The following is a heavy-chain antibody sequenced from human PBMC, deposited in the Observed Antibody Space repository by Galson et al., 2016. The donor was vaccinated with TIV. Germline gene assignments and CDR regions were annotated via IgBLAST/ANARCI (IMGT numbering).Heavy chain of an antibody. D-gene: IGHD6-13*01. CDR2: IYPRDSDT. Sequence: QSGAEVKKPGESLKISCQGSGYSFNNYWIGWARQMPGKGLEWMGIIYPRDSDTRYGPSFQGQVTISVDKSISTADLQWSGLKASDTAIYYCTKCRGAAGIHYAFDMWGQGTMVTVSS. CDR3: TKCRGAAGIHYAFDM. J-gene: IGHJ3*02. V-gene: IGHV5-51*01. CDR1: GYSFNNYW.